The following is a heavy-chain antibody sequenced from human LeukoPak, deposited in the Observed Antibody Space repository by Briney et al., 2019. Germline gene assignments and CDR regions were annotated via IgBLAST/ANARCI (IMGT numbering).Heavy chain of an antibody. CDR3: ARRRSSGWYPFDY. CDR1: GFTFSSYA. V-gene: IGHV3-23*01. D-gene: IGHD6-19*01. J-gene: IGHJ4*02. Sequence: GGSLRLSCAASGFTFSSYAMSWVCQAPGKGLEWVSAISGSGGSTYYADSVKGRFTISRDNSKNTLYLQMNSLRAEDTAVYYCARRRSSGWYPFDYWGQGTLVTVSS. CDR2: ISGSGGST.